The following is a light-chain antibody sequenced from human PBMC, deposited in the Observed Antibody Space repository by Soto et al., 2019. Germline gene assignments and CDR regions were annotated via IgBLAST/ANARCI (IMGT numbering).Light chain of an antibody. CDR3: AAWDDSLNGYV. CDR2: MND. CDR1: SSNIGRNT. J-gene: IGLJ1*01. Sequence: QSVLTQPPSVSGTPGQRVTVSCSGSSSNIGRNTVNWYQQFPGTAPKLLIYMNDQRPSGVPDRFSGSKSGTSASLAISGLQSEDETDYYCAAWDDSLNGYVFGTGTKLTVL. V-gene: IGLV1-44*01.